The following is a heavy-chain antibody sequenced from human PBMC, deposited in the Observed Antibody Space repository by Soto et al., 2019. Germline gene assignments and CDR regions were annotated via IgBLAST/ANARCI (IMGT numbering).Heavy chain of an antibody. CDR3: ARGAQTLLYSSSWYYYYYMDV. CDR2: IYYSGST. V-gene: IGHV4-31*03. Sequence: PSETLSLTCTVSGGSISSGGYYWSWIRQHPGKGLEWIGYIYYSGSTYYNPSLKSRVTISVDTSKNQFSLKLSSVTAADTAVYYCARGAQTLLYSSSWYYYYYMDVWGKGTTVTVSS. J-gene: IGHJ6*03. CDR1: GGSISSGGYY. D-gene: IGHD6-13*01.